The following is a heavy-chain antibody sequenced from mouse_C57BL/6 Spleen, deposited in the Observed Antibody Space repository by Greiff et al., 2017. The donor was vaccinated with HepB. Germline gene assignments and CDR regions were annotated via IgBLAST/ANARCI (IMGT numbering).Heavy chain of an antibody. J-gene: IGHJ3*01. CDR3: ARCWDYYGSSPAWFAY. D-gene: IGHD1-1*01. V-gene: IGHV1-75*01. CDR1: GYTFTDYY. Sequence: QVQLQQSGPELVKPGASVKISCKASGYTFTDYYINWVKQRPGQGLEWIGWIFPGSGSTYYNEKFKGKATLTVDKSSSTAYMLLSSLTSEDSAVYFCARCWDYYGSSPAWFAYWGQGTLVTVSA. CDR2: IFPGSGST.